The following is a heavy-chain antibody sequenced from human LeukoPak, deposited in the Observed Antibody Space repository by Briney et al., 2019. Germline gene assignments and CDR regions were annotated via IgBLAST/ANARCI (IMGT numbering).Heavy chain of an antibody. CDR1: GGTFSSYA. CDR3: ARPSYYYDSSGSALDY. Sequence: SVKFSCKASGGTFSSYAISWVRQAPGQGLEWMGGIIPIFGTANYAQKFQGRVTITADESTSTAYMDLSSLRSEDAAVYYCARPSYYYDSSGSALDYWGQGTLVTVSS. V-gene: IGHV1-69*13. D-gene: IGHD3-22*01. J-gene: IGHJ4*02. CDR2: IIPIFGTA.